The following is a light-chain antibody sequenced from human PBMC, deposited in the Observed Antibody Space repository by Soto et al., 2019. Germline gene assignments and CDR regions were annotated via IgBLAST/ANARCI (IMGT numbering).Light chain of an antibody. CDR1: SSDVGSYNL. CDR3: CSYAGSSYV. CDR2: EGS. Sequence: QSVLTQTASVSGSPGQSITISCTGTSSDVGSYNLVSWYQQHQGKAPKLMIYEGSKRTSGVSDRFSGSKSGNTASLTISGLQAEDEADYYCCSYAGSSYVFGTGTKVTVL. J-gene: IGLJ1*01. V-gene: IGLV2-23*01.